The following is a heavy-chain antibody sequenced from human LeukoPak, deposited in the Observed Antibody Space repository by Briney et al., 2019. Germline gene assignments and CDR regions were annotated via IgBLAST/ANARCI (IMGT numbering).Heavy chain of an antibody. Sequence: ASVKVSCKASGYTFTSHAMHWVRQAPGQRLEWMGWINAGNGNTKYSQKFQGRVTITRGTSASTAYMELSSLRSEDTAVYYCARGDSQGVTIFFWGQGTLVTVSS. D-gene: IGHD3-9*01. J-gene: IGHJ4*02. V-gene: IGHV1-3*01. CDR1: GYTFTSHA. CDR2: INAGNGNT. CDR3: ARGDSQGVTIFF.